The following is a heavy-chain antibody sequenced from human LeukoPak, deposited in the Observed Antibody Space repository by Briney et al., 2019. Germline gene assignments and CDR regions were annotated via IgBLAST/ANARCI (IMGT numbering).Heavy chain of an antibody. CDR2: IRFDELDR. CDR1: GFTFRTYG. J-gene: IGHJ5*02. Sequence: GGSLRLSCAASGFTFRTYGMHWVRQAPGKGLEWVSFIRFDELDRYYADSVKGRFFISRDNSRSTLYLQMNSLRAEDTAVYYCARDLYYYDSSGTFDPWGQGTLVTVSS. D-gene: IGHD3-22*01. CDR3: ARDLYYYDSSGTFDP. V-gene: IGHV3-30*02.